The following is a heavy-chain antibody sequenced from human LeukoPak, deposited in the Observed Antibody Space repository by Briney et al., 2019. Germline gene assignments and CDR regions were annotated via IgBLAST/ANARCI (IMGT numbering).Heavy chain of an antibody. Sequence: SETLSLTCTVSGGSISSGDYCWSWIRQPPGKGLEWIGYIYYSGSTYYNPSLKSRVTISVDTSKNQFSLKLSSVTAADTAVYYCARGGMTFHNWFDPWGQGTLVTVSS. D-gene: IGHD2/OR15-2a*01. J-gene: IGHJ5*02. CDR1: GGSISSGDYC. CDR3: ARGGMTFHNWFDP. V-gene: IGHV4-30-4*01. CDR2: IYYSGST.